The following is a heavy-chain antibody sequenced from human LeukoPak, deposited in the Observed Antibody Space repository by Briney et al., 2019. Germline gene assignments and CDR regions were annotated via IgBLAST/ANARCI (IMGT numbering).Heavy chain of an antibody. V-gene: IGHV3-7*03. J-gene: IGHJ3*02. D-gene: IGHD3-10*01. CDR2: IKQDGSEK. Sequence: GGSLRLSCAASGFIFSSYWMTWVRQAPGKGLEWVANIKQDGSEKYYVDSVKGRFTISRDNAKNSLYLQMNSLRAEDTAVYYCAKEGRRGAFDTWGQGTMVTVSS. CDR3: AKEGRRGAFDT. CDR1: GFIFSSYW.